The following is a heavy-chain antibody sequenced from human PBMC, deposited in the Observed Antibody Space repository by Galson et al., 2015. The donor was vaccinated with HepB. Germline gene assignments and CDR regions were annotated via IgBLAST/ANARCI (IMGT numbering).Heavy chain of an antibody. Sequence: SLRLSCAASGFTFSSYSMNWVRQAPGKGLEWVSSISSSSSYIYYADSVKGRFTISRDNAKNSLYLQMNSLRAEDTAVYYCARVGALERHRIDYWGQGTLVTVSS. D-gene: IGHD3-3*01. J-gene: IGHJ4*02. CDR1: GFTFSSYS. CDR2: ISSSSSYI. CDR3: ARVGALERHRIDY. V-gene: IGHV3-21*01.